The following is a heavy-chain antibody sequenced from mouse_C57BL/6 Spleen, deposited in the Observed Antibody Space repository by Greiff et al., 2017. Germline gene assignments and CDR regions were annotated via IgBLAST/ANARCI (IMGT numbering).Heavy chain of an antibody. CDR1: GYTFTSYR. Sequence: QVQLQQPGAELVKPGASVKLSCKASGYTFTSYRMKWVKQRPGKGLEWIGEINPSYSSTNYNQKFTGKATLTVDTSSRPHYITIRSMTSTASAVYYCAERGYGSSYEGAMGYWGQGTSVTVSS. CDR3: AERGYGSSYEGAMGY. V-gene: IGHV1-50*01. CDR2: INPSYSST. J-gene: IGHJ4*01. D-gene: IGHD1-1*01.